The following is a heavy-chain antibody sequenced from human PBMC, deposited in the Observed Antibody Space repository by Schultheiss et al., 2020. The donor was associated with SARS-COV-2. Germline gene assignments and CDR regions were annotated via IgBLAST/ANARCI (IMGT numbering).Heavy chain of an antibody. Sequence: GGSLRLSCAASGFTFDDYAMHWVRQAPGKGLEWVAVISYDGSNKYYADSVKGRFTISRDNSKNTLYLQMNSLRAEDTAVYYCARTVVVAATGADYWGQGTLVTVSS. CDR1: GFTFDDYA. CDR3: ARTVVVAATGADY. J-gene: IGHJ4*02. V-gene: IGHV3-30*03. D-gene: IGHD2-15*01. CDR2: ISYDGSNK.